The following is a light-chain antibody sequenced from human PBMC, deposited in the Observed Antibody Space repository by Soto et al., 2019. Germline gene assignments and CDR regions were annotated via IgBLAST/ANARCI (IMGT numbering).Light chain of an antibody. CDR2: GAS. CDR1: QSVSSN. Sequence: EIVMSQSPATLAGSPGERATLCCRSSQSVSSNLAWYQQTPGQAPRLLIYGASTRATGNPARFSGSGSGTDFTLTISSLEPEASAVYYCQQRNVWPPVTFGQGTRLEFK. J-gene: IGKJ5*01. V-gene: IGKV3-15*01. CDR3: QQRNVWPPVT.